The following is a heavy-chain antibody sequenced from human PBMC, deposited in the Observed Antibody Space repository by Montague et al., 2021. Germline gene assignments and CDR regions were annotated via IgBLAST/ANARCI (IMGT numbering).Heavy chain of an antibody. CDR1: GYSFTDYY. D-gene: IGHD6-25*01. CDR2: INLRSGST. CDR3: AKEWGFESYDSSGFVD. J-gene: IGHJ4*02. Sequence: SVRVSCKASGYSFTDYYLHWVRQAPGQGFEWMGRINLRSGSTRYAQNFQGRITMTRDTSTATVFMELSGLRSGETAVYYCAKEWGFESYDSSGFVDWGQGTLVTVS. V-gene: IGHV1-46*01.